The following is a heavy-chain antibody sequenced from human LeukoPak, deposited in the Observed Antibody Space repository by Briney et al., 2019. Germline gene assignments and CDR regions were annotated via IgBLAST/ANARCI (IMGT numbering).Heavy chain of an antibody. CDR3: ARDKTPNRIAAAGTDWFDP. CDR2: ITPISGTT. D-gene: IGHD6-13*01. V-gene: IGHV1-69*13. Sequence: EASVKVSCKASEGTFRSYAISWVRQTPGQGLEWMGGITPISGTTNYAQKFQGRVTITADESTSTAYMELSSLRSEDTAVYYCARDKTPNRIAAAGTDWFDPWGQGTLVTVSS. CDR1: EGTFRSYA. J-gene: IGHJ5*02.